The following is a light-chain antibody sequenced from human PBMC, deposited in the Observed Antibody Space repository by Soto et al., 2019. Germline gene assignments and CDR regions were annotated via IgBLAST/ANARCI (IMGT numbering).Light chain of an antibody. Sequence: QSALTQAASESGSPGQSITISCTGTSSDVGAYNYVSWYQQHPGEAPKLMIYEVSNRPSGVSDRFSGSKSGNTASLTISGLQTDDEADYYCTSYTTISTYVFGPGTKLTVL. V-gene: IGLV2-14*01. J-gene: IGLJ1*01. CDR3: TSYTTISTYV. CDR1: SSDVGAYNY. CDR2: EVS.